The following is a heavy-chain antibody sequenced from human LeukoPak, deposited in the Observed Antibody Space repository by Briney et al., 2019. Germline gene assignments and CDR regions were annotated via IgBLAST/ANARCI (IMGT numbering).Heavy chain of an antibody. CDR3: ARARSFDFEYCVLDFSAEEVCDAFDI. Sequence: GSSVKVSCKASGGTFSSYAISWVRQAPGQGLEWMGGIIPIFGTANYAQKFQGRVTITADESTSTAYIELSSLRSEDTAVYYCARARSFDFEYCVLDFSAEEVCDAFDIWGQGTMVTVSS. D-gene: IGHD2/OR15-2a*01. J-gene: IGHJ3*02. CDR2: IIPIFGTA. CDR1: GGTFSSYA. V-gene: IGHV1-69*01.